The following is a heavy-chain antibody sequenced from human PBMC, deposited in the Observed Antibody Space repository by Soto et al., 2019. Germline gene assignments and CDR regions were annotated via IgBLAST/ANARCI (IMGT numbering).Heavy chain of an antibody. V-gene: IGHV5-51*01. Sequence: GESLKISSKGSGYSFTSYWIGWVRQMPGKGLEWMGIIYPGDSDTRYSPSFQGQVTISADKSISTAYLQWSSLKASDTAMYYCAATSVATIDYFDYWGQGTLVTVSS. J-gene: IGHJ4*02. D-gene: IGHD5-12*01. CDR2: IYPGDSDT. CDR3: AATSVATIDYFDY. CDR1: GYSFTSYW.